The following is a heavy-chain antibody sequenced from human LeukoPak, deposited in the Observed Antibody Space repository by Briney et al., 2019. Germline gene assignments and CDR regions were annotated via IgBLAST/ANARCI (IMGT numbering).Heavy chain of an antibody. CDR3: AKDRGGSGWSHVDF. Sequence: GGSLRLYCVASGFTFRTYGMHWVRQARGKGLEWVAFIRYDGNNKYYIDSVKGRFTISRDNSKNTLYLQMNSLSPEDTAVYYCAKDRGGSGWSHVDFWGQGTLVTVSS. V-gene: IGHV3-30*02. CDR2: IRYDGNNK. D-gene: IGHD6-19*01. CDR1: GFTFRTYG. J-gene: IGHJ4*02.